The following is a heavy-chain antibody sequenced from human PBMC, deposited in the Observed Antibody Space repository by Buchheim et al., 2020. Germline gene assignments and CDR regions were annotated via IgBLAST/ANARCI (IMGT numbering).Heavy chain of an antibody. CDR3: ARGLRGCNGGSCSSAHVFDS. V-gene: IGHV4-34*02. CDR1: GGSFSDYY. J-gene: IGHJ4*02. Sequence: QVQLQQWGAGLLKPSETLSLTCAVYGGSFSDYYWTWIRQPPGEGLEWIGEINHRGSSKYNPSLKSRVTISEDTSKNQFSLRLNSVTAADTAVYYCARGLRGCNGGSCSSAHVFDSWGQGIL. D-gene: IGHD2-15*01. CDR2: INHRGSS.